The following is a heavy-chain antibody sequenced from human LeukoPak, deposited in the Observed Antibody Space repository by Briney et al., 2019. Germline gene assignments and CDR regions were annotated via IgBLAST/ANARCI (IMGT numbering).Heavy chain of an antibody. V-gene: IGHV4-38-2*01. CDR3: ASYYASGVSAYNYYGMDV. CDR2: MSHNRGT. CDR1: GHSISTGYY. J-gene: IGHJ6*04. D-gene: IGHD3-10*01. Sequence: SETLSLTCAVSGHSISTGYYWGWIRQPPGKGLEWIGSMSHNRGTYYNPSLKSRVTISMDTSKNQISLRLTSVTAADTAVYYCASYYASGVSAYNYYGMDVWGKGATVTVSS.